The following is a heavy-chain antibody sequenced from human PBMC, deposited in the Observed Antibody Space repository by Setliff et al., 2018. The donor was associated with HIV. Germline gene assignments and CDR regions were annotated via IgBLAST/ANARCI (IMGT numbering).Heavy chain of an antibody. V-gene: IGHV3-74*03. CDR3: AALSLRTNAVYGIISTRFDP. D-gene: IGHD2-8*01. CDR1: GFSFRDYG. CDR2: FNSDGGTT. Sequence: PGGSLRLSCVGSGFSFRDYGMHWVRQAPGKGLVWVSRFNSDGGTTTFADSVKGRFTISRDNADKTLYLQMNSLRADDTAVYYCAALSLRTNAVYGIISTRFDPWGQGTLVTVSS. J-gene: IGHJ5*02.